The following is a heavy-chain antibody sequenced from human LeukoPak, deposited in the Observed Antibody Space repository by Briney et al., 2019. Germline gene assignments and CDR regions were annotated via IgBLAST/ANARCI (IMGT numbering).Heavy chain of an antibody. CDR3: ARLRITIFGVVITNWFDP. V-gene: IGHV4-4*09. CDR2: IYTSGST. D-gene: IGHD3-3*01. J-gene: IGHJ5*02. Sequence: PSETLSLTCTVSGGSISSYYWSWIRQPPGKGLEWIGYIYTSGSTNYNPSLKSRVTISVATSKNQFSLKLSSVTAADTAVYYCARLRITIFGVVITNWFDPWGQGSLVTVCS. CDR1: GGSISSYY.